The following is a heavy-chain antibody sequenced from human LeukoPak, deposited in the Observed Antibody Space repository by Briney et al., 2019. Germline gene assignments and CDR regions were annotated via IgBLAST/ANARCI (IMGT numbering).Heavy chain of an antibody. J-gene: IGHJ6*02. D-gene: IGHD6-13*01. Sequence: PGGSLRLSSAASGFTFSSYAMHWVRQAPGKGLEWVAVISYDGSNKYYADSVKGRFTISRDNSKNTLYLQMNSLRAEDTAVYYCAREQYSSSWYGGYYYGMDVWGQGTTVTVSS. CDR2: ISYDGSNK. CDR1: GFTFSSYA. V-gene: IGHV3-30-3*01. CDR3: AREQYSSSWYGGYYYGMDV.